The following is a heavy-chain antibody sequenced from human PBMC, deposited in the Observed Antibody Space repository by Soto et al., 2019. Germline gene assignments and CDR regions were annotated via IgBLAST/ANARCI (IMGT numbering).Heavy chain of an antibody. CDR3: ARALSADGDIYAMDV. CDR2: IWNDGSNK. J-gene: IGHJ6*02. D-gene: IGHD2-15*01. V-gene: IGHV3-33*01. CDR1: GFTFRDHA. Sequence: RRLSCAASGFTFRDHAMHWVRQAPGKGREWLAIIWNDGSNKFYAGSVQGRFTSSRDNSKNTVYLQMNNLSAEDTAVYYCARALSADGDIYAMDVWGQGTTVPVSS.